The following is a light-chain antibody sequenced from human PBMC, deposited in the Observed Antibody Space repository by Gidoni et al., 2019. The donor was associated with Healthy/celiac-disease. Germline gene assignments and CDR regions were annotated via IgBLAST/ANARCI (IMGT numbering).Light chain of an antibody. CDR1: QDIRNY. Sequence: DIQMTQSPSSLSASVGDRVTITCQASQDIRNYLNWYQQKPGKAPKLLIYDASNLETGVPSRFSGSGSGTDFTLTISSLQPEDIATYFCQQDDNLPLTFGGXTKLEIK. CDR2: DAS. V-gene: IGKV1-33*01. CDR3: QQDDNLPLT. J-gene: IGKJ4*01.